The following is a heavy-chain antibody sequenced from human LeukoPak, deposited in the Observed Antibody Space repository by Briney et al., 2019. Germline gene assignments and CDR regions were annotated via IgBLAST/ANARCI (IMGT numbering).Heavy chain of an antibody. V-gene: IGHV5-51*01. Sequence: GESLKISCKGSGYSFTTYLIGWVRQMPGKGLEWMGIIYPGDSDTRYSPSFQGQVTISADKSISTAYLQWSSLKASDTAMYYCARQRVSGGSGEEYYCGMDVWGKGTTVTVSS. J-gene: IGHJ6*04. CDR2: IYPGDSDT. D-gene: IGHD2-15*01. CDR1: GYSFTTYL. CDR3: ARQRVSGGSGEEYYCGMDV.